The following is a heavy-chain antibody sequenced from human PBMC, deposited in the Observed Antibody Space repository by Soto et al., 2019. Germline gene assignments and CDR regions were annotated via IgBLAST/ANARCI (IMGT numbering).Heavy chain of an antibody. J-gene: IGHJ4*02. Sequence: QVQLVQSGAEVRKPGASVKVSCEASGYTFTSYDIYWVRQATGQGLEWMGWMNPTTGNSGYAQKFQGRVIVTNDTNLNTVHFVLRSLRSEDTAVYYCARRAEPNGWNGFGADKYYFDFWGQGTLVTVSS. D-gene: IGHD1-1*01. CDR3: ARRAEPNGWNGFGADKYYFDF. V-gene: IGHV1-8*01. CDR1: GYTFTSYD. CDR2: MNPTTGNS.